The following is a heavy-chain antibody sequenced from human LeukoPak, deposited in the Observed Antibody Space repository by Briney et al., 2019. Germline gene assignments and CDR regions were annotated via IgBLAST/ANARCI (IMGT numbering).Heavy chain of an antibody. CDR2: INPSGGIT. J-gene: IGHJ4*02. V-gene: IGHV1-46*01. CDR3: ARNPSISAAGTRVFDY. Sequence: ASVKVSCKASGYTFTSYYMHWVRQAPGQGLEWMGIINPSGGITSYAQKFQGRVTMTRDTSTSTVYMELSSLRSEDTAVYYCARNPSISAAGTRVFDYWGQGTLVTVSS. D-gene: IGHD6-13*01. CDR1: GYTFTSYY.